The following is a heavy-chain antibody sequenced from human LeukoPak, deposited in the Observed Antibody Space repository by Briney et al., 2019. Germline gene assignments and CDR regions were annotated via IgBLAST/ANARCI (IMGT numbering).Heavy chain of an antibody. J-gene: IGHJ3*02. CDR1: GYSFTKYW. D-gene: IGHD3-22*01. V-gene: IGHV5-10-1*01. CDR3: ARHYYETLIAFDI. Sequence: GEPLKISCKGSGYSFTKYWISWVRQMPGKGLEWMGRINPSDSYTKYSPSFQGHVTISADKSISTAYLQWSSLKASDTAMYYCARHYYETLIAFDIWGQGTMVTVSS. CDR2: INPSDSYT.